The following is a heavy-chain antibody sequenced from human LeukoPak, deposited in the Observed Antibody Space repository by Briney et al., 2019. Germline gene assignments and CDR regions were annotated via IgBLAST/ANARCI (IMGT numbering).Heavy chain of an antibody. CDR2: ITTSAHGGTT. J-gene: IGHJ4*02. D-gene: IGHD2-2*01. CDR1: GFTVSSNY. V-gene: IGHV3-71*01. CDR3: IRGSTS. Sequence: GGSLRLSCAASGFTVSSNYMSWVRQTPGKGLEWVGFITTSAHGGTTKYAASVQGRFTISRDDSKSIAYLQMNSLKSGDTAVYYCIRGSTSWGQGTLVTVSS.